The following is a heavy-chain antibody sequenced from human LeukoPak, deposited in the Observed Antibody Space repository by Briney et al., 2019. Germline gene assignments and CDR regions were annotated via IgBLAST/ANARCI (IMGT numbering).Heavy chain of an antibody. CDR3: ANSVVPADYYYYGMDV. CDR2: ISGSGGST. J-gene: IGHJ6*02. CDR1: GFTFSSYA. D-gene: IGHD2-2*01. V-gene: IGHV3-23*01. Sequence: GGSLRLSCAASGFTFSSYAMSRVRQAPGKGLEWVSAISGSGGSTYYADSVKGRFTISRDNSKNTLYLQMNSLRAEDTAVYYCANSVVPADYYYYGMDVWGQGTTVTVSS.